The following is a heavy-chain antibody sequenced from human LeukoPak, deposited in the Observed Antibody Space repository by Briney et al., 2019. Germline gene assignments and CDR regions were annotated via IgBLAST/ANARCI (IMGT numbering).Heavy chain of an antibody. CDR1: GYTFTGYY. J-gene: IGHJ3*02. CDR2: INPNSGGT. Sequence: GASAKVSCKASGYTFTGYYMHWVRQAPGQGLEWMGWINPNSGGTNYAQKFQGWVTMTRDTSISTAYMELSRLRSDDTAVYYCARSDQLLWFGELFAGAFDIWGQGTMVTVSS. V-gene: IGHV1-2*04. CDR3: ARSDQLLWFGELFAGAFDI. D-gene: IGHD3-10*01.